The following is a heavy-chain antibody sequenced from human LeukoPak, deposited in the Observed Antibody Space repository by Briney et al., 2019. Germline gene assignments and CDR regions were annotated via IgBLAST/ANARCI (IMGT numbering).Heavy chain of an antibody. D-gene: IGHD3-22*01. CDR1: GGSISSSSYY. J-gene: IGHJ5*02. CDR2: IYYSGST. V-gene: IGHV4-39*01. CDR3: ARRGYYDSRGWFDP. Sequence: SETLSLTCTVSGGSISSSSYYWGWIRQPPGKGLEWIGSIYYSGSTPYNPSLKSRVTISVDTSKNQFSLKLSSVTAADTAVYYCARRGYYDSRGWFDPWGQGTLVTVSS.